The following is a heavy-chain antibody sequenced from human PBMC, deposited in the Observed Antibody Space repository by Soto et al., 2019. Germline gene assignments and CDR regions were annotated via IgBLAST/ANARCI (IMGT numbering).Heavy chain of an antibody. D-gene: IGHD3-9*01. V-gene: IGHV3-23*01. CDR1: GFTFSSYA. J-gene: IGHJ4*02. CDR3: AKEYYDSLTGYHLYFDY. CDR2: IRGNGGNT. Sequence: GGSLRLSCAASGFTFSSYAMSWVRQAPGKGLEWVSAIRGNGGNTYYADTVKGRFTISRDNTKNTLYLQMNSLRAEDTSVYYCAKEYYDSLTGYHLYFDYWGQGTLVTVSS.